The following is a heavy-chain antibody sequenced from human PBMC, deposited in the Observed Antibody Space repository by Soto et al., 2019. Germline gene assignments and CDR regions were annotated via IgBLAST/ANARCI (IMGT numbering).Heavy chain of an antibody. Sequence: DVQLSESGGGLAQPGGSLRLSCVASGFTLSNYGMNWVRQAPGKGLEWVSGVTGSGTGLYYADSVKGRFTVSRDNSRNTLYLVMDSLKADDTAVYYCARDAYGLPAAGTSLDNWGQGTLVTVSS. CDR1: GFTLSNYG. V-gene: IGHV3-23*01. D-gene: IGHD6-13*01. J-gene: IGHJ4*02. CDR2: VTGSGTGL. CDR3: ARDAYGLPAAGTSLDN.